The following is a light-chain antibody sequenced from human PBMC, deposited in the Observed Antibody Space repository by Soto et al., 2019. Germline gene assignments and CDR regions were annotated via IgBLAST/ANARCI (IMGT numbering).Light chain of an antibody. CDR2: DVS. CDR1: NSDVGGYNY. J-gene: IGLJ1*01. CDR3: CSYAGSSYV. Sequence: QSVLTQPPSVSGAAGQAVTLSCTGNNSDVGGYNYVSWYQQHPGKAPKLMIYDVSKRPSGVPDRFSGSKSGNTASLTISGLQAEDEADYYCCSYAGSSYVFGTGTKVTVL. V-gene: IGLV2-11*01.